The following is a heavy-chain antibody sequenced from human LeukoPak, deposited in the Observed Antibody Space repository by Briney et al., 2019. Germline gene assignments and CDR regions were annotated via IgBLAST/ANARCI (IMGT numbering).Heavy chain of an antibody. CDR3: ARVDYGMDV. V-gene: IGHV3-74*01. J-gene: IGHJ6*02. CDR1: GFTFSRYW. Sequence: GGSLRLSCAASGFTFSRYWMHWVRQAPGKGLVWVSRINTDGRTITYADSVKGRFTISRDNSKNTLYLQMNSLRAEDTAVYYCARVDYGMDVWGQGTTVTVSS. D-gene: IGHD2-15*01. CDR2: INTDGRTI.